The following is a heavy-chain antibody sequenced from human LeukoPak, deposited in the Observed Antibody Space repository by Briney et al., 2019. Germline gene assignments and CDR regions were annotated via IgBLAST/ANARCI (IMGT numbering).Heavy chain of an antibody. D-gene: IGHD3-10*01. CDR2: ISRSSSYI. V-gene: IGHV3-21*01. CDR3: ARGSTVVRGVSPAGDY. J-gene: IGHJ4*02. Sequence: GGSLRLSCEASGFTFSSYTMNWVRQAPGKGLEWVSSISRSSSYIYYADSMKGRFTISRDNAKNSLDLQMHSLRAEDTAVYYCARGSTVVRGVSPAGDYWGQGTLVTVSS. CDR1: GFTFSSYT.